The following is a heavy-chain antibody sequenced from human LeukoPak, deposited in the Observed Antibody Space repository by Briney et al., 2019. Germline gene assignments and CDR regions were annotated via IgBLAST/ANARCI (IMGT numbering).Heavy chain of an antibody. CDR1: GGSISSSSYY. Sequence: PSETLSLTCTASGGSISSSSYYWGWIRQPPGKGLEWIGSIYYSGSTYYNPSLKSRVTISVDTSKNQFSLKLSSVTAADTAVYYCARGSWGYYYYMDVWGKGTTVTISS. J-gene: IGHJ6*03. CDR3: ARGSWGYYYYMDV. CDR2: IYYSGST. V-gene: IGHV4-39*07. D-gene: IGHD7-27*01.